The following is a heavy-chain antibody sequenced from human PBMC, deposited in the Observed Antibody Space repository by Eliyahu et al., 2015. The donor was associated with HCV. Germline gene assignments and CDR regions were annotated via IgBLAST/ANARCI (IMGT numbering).Heavy chain of an antibody. D-gene: IGHD3-10*01. CDR3: ARHDKLPNYYDSGSYYFLAY. Sequence: EVQLVQSGAEVKKPGESLRISCKGSGYSFTNYWISWVRQMPGKGLEWMGRIDPTDSYTNYSPSFQGHVSISADTSISTAYLQWSSLKASDTAMYYCARHDKLPNYYDSGSYYFLAYWGQGTLVAVSS. J-gene: IGHJ4*02. CDR2: IDPTDSYT. V-gene: IGHV5-10-1*03. CDR1: GYSFTNYW.